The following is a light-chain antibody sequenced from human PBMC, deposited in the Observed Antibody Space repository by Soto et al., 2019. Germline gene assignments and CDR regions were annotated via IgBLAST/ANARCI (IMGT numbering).Light chain of an antibody. J-gene: IGKJ4*01. V-gene: IGKV3D-15*01. Sequence: EIVMTQSPATLSVSPGERATLSCRASQSVSSNLAWYQQKPGQAPRLLTYVAFTRATGTPARFSASGSGTEFTLTISRLQSEDFAVYYCQQYNNWPSLTFGGGTKVELK. CDR1: QSVSSN. CDR2: VAF. CDR3: QQYNNWPSLT.